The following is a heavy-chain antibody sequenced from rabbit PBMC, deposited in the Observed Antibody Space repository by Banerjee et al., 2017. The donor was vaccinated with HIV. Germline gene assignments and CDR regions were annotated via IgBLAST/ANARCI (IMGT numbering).Heavy chain of an antibody. D-gene: IGHD6-1*01. Sequence: QEQLVESGGGLVQPEGSLTLTCTASGFTISSSYWICWVRQAPGKGLEWIGCDSAFDVNTHYASWAKGRFTSSKTSSTTVTLQMTSLTAADTATYFCARWDYYTSGAAGCTLWGQGTLVTVS. CDR3: ARWDYYTSGAAGCTL. CDR1: GFTISSSYW. J-gene: IGHJ2*01. V-gene: IGHV1S45*01. CDR2: DSAFDVNT.